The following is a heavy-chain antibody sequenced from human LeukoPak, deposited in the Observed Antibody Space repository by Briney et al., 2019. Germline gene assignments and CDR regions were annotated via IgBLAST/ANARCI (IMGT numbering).Heavy chain of an antibody. D-gene: IGHD6-19*01. CDR1: GGSISSSSYY. CDR3: ARLTGYSSGWYSFGYYYGMDV. Sequence: SETLSLTCTVSGGSISSSSYYWGWIRQPPGKGLEWIGSIYYSGSTYYNPSLKSRVTISVDTSKNQFSLKLSSVTAADTAVYYCARLTGYSSGWYSFGYYYGMDVWGQGTTATVSS. V-gene: IGHV4-39*01. J-gene: IGHJ6*02. CDR2: IYYSGST.